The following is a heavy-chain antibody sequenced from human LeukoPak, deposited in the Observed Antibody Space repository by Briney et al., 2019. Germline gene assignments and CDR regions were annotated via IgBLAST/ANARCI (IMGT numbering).Heavy chain of an antibody. V-gene: IGHV3-7*01. D-gene: IGHD3-9*01. CDR1: GFTFSDYW. CDR3: ARGGPVLRYFDCDWFDP. J-gene: IGHJ5*02. Sequence: SGGSLRLSCAASGFTFSDYWMGWVRQAPGEGLELVANVDQDGSGRPYVDSVKGRFTISRDNAKNSLYLQMNSLRAEDTAVYYCARGGPVLRYFDCDWFDPWGQGTLVTVSS. CDR2: VDQDGSGR.